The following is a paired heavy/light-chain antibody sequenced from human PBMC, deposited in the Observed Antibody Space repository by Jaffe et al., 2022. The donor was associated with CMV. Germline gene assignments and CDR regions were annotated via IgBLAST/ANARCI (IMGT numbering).Heavy chain of an antibody. CDR1: GGSISTSHW. V-gene: IGHV4-4*02. CDR2: VYLGENN. Sequence: QVQLQESGPGLVKPSGTLSLTCAVSGGSISTSHWWSWVRQPPGKGLEWIGEVYLGENNNYNPSLKTRVTISIDKSKNQFSLKLSSVTAADTAVYYCATSRLYMLEHWGQGTLVTVSS. D-gene: IGHD3-16*01. CDR3: ATSRLYMLEH. J-gene: IGHJ4*02.
Light chain of an antibody. CDR2: GAS. V-gene: IGKV3-20*01. Sequence: EIVLTQSPGTLSLSPGERATLSCRASQSVTSTYLAWYQQKPGQAPRLLIYGASSRATGIPDRFSGSGSGTDFTLTISRLEPEDFAVYYCQHYGRSPPMYTFGQGTKLEIK. J-gene: IGKJ2*01. CDR3: QHYGRSPPMYT. CDR1: QSVTSTY.